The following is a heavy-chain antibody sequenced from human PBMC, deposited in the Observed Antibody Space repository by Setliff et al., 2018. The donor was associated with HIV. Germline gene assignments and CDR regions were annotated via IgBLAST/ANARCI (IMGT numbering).Heavy chain of an antibody. CDR3: ARVFVDTAVLRVLEYYFDS. CDR2: MYYSGST. V-gene: IGHV4-59*01. CDR1: GGSISSYY. D-gene: IGHD5-18*01. Sequence: SETLSLTCTVSGGSISSYYWSWVRQPPGKGLEWIGCMYYSGSTYYNPSLKSRITISLDTSKNQFSLRMRSVTAADTAVYYCARVFVDTAVLRVLEYYFDSWGRGTLVTVSS. J-gene: IGHJ4*02.